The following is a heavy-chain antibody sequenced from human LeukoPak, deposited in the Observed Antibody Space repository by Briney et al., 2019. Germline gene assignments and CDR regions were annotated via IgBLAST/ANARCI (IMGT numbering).Heavy chain of an antibody. CDR1: GGSISSGGYY. V-gene: IGHV4-31*03. Sequence: SQTLSLTCTVSGGSISSGGYYWSWIRQHPGKGLEWIGYIYYSGSTYYNPSLKSRVTISVDTSKNQFSLKLSSATAADTAVYYCARYTATGIYYYYGMDVWGQGTTVTVSS. CDR2: IYYSGST. J-gene: IGHJ6*02. D-gene: IGHD5-18*01. CDR3: ARYTATGIYYYYGMDV.